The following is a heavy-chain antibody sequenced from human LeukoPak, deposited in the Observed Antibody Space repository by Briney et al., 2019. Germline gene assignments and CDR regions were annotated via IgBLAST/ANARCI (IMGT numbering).Heavy chain of an antibody. CDR2: ISSSSSTI. J-gene: IGHJ4*02. CDR3: ARAASSSWYGRLVDY. CDR1: GFTFSSYS. D-gene: IGHD6-13*01. V-gene: IGHV3-48*01. Sequence: GGSLRLSCAASGFTFSSYSMNWVRQAPGKGLEWVSYISSSSSTIYYADSVKGRFTISRDNSKNTLYLQMNSLRAEDTAVYYCARAASSSWYGRLVDYWGQGTLVTVSS.